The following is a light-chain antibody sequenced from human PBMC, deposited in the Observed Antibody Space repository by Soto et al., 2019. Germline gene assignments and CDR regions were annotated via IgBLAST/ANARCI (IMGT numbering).Light chain of an antibody. Sequence: EIVLTQSPGTLSLSPGEGATLSCRASQSISSNFLAWYQQKRGQAPRLLIHGASTRATGIPARFSGSGSGTDFALTISSLQSEDFAVYYCQQYNNWPWTFGQGTKVDIK. V-gene: IGKV3-15*01. CDR1: QSISSNF. CDR3: QQYNNWPWT. CDR2: GAS. J-gene: IGKJ1*01.